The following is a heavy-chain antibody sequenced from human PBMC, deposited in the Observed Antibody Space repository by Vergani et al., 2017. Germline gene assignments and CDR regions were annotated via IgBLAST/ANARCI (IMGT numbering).Heavy chain of an antibody. CDR2: ICPGDSDT. V-gene: IGHV5-51*01. CDR3: ARLCDSGVACFDP. CDR1: VYSFTSYW. J-gene: IGHJ5*02. Sequence: EVQLVQSGAEVKKPGASLKISCKGSVYSFTSYWIGWVRQLPGKGLEWMGIICPGDSDTRYSPSFQGQVPISADKSISTAYLQWSSLKASDTALYYCARLCDSGVACFDPWGEGTLVTVSS. D-gene: IGHD3-3*01.